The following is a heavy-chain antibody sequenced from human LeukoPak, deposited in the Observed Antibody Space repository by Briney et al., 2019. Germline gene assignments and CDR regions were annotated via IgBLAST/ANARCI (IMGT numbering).Heavy chain of an antibody. J-gene: IGHJ5*01. CDR1: GGTFSNYA. D-gene: IGHD1-26*01. Sequence: SVKVSCTASGGTFSNYAFGWVRQAPGQGLEWMGGIIPIFRTTNYAEQFQGRVTITTDESTNTAYLDLSSLRSEDTAVYYCAKDDGSATMGFDSWGQGTLVSVSS. CDR3: AKDDGSATMGFDS. V-gene: IGHV1-69*05. CDR2: IIPIFRTT.